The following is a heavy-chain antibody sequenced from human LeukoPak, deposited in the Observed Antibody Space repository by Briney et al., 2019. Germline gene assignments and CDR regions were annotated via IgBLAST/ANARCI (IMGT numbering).Heavy chain of an antibody. CDR3: ASTYCSGGSCYSDY. CDR1: GFTFSSYA. J-gene: IGHJ4*02. CDR2: ISGGST. V-gene: IGHV3-23*01. Sequence: PGGSLRLSCAASGFTFSSYAMSWVRQAPGKGLEWVSAISGGSTYYADSVKGRFTISRDNSKNTLYLQMNSLRAEDTAVYYCASTYCSGGSCYSDYWGQGTLVTVSS. D-gene: IGHD2-15*01.